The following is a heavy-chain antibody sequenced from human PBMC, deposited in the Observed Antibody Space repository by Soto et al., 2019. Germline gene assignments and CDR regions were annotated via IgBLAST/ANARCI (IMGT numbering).Heavy chain of an antibody. V-gene: IGHV3-30*18. Sequence: QVQLVESGGGVVQPGRSLRLSCAGSGFTFSNYGLHWVRQAPGKGPEWVAAISYDGSNEYYADSVKGRFTISRDESKNMLYLQMDSLRPEDTAVYYCAKDGAPRYCTRSSCHPAGAYWGQGTLVTVSS. CDR2: ISYDGSNE. D-gene: IGHD2-15*01. CDR3: AKDGAPRYCTRSSCHPAGAY. CDR1: GFTFSNYG. J-gene: IGHJ4*02.